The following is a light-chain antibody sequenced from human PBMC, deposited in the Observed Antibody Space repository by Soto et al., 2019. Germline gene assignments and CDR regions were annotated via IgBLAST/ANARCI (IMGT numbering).Light chain of an antibody. V-gene: IGLV2-14*01. CDR2: DVS. Sequence: QSALTQPASVSGSPGQSITISCTGTSSDVGGYNYVSWYQQHPGKAPKLMIYDVSNRPSGVSNRFSGSKSGNTASLTISGLQAEDEADYYCTSYTSSHTWVFGGGTQLTVL. CDR1: SSDVGGYNY. J-gene: IGLJ3*02. CDR3: TSYTSSHTWV.